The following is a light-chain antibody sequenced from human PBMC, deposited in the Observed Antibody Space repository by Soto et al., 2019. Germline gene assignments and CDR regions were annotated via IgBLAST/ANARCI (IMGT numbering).Light chain of an antibody. J-gene: IGLJ1*01. CDR1: SSDVGGYYY. CDR2: EVT. Sequence: LSQPPSASGSPGQSVTISCTGTSSDVGGYYYVSWYQQHPGKAPKLMIYEVTIRPSGVSDRFSGSKSGNTASLTVSGLQAEDEADYYCSSYTGGNPSYVFGTGTKVTVL. V-gene: IGLV2-8*01. CDR3: SSYTGGNPSYV.